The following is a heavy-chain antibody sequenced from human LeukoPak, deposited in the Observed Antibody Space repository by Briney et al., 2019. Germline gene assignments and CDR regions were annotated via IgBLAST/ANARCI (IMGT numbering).Heavy chain of an antibody. Sequence: GGSLRLSCAASGFTFSSYAMSWVRQAPGKGLEWVSAISGSGGSTYYADSVKGRFTISRDNSKNTLYLQMNSLRAEDTAVYYCAKDRYYDILTGYYTSDCWGQGTLVTVSS. CDR1: GFTFSSYA. V-gene: IGHV3-23*01. D-gene: IGHD3-9*01. CDR2: ISGSGGST. CDR3: AKDRYYDILTGYYTSDC. J-gene: IGHJ4*02.